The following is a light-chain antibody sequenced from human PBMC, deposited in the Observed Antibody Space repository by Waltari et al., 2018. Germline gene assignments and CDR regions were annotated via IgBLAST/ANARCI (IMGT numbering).Light chain of an antibody. Sequence: SYVLTQPPSVSVAPGKTAKISCAGQNIRSQTVHWYRPKAGQAPVLVIYDGTVRPSGIPDRISGSDTATLTIARVEAGDEADYFCQVWDSSGDHPVFGGGTRLTVL. J-gene: IGLJ2*01. CDR1: NIRSQT. V-gene: IGLV3-21*03. CDR3: QVWDSSGDHPV. CDR2: DGT.